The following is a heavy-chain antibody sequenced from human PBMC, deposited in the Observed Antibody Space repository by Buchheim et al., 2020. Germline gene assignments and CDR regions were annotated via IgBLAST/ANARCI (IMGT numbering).Heavy chain of an antibody. CDR3: AKDRSYCSGGSCPNYFDY. CDR1: GLTFSRYH. Sequence: QVQLVESGGGVVQPGRSLRLSCAASGLTFSRYHMHWVRQAPGKGLEWLAVISYDGSHKYYADSVKGRFTISRDNSKNTLYLQMNSLRAEDTAVYYCAKDRSYCSGGSCPNYFDYWGQGTL. V-gene: IGHV3-30*18. J-gene: IGHJ4*02. D-gene: IGHD2-15*01. CDR2: ISYDGSHK.